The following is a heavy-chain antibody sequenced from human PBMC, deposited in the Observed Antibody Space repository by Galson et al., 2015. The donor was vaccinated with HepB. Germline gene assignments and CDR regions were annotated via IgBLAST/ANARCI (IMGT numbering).Heavy chain of an antibody. CDR2: IYYSGST. V-gene: IGHV4-39*01. J-gene: IGHJ5*02. CDR1: GGSISSSSYY. Sequence: LSLTCTVSGGSISSSSYYWGWLRQPPGKGLEWIGSIYYSGSTYYNPSLKSRVTISVDTSKNQFSLKLSSVTAADTAVYYCARHELVVPAATNWFDPWGQGTLVTVSS. D-gene: IGHD2-2*01. CDR3: ARHELVVPAATNWFDP.